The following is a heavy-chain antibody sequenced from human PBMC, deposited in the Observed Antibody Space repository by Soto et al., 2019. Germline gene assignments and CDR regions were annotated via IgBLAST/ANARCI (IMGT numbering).Heavy chain of an antibody. CDR1: GYTFSSHG. CDR2: ISASNGDT. Sequence: QVQLVQSGAEVKKPGASVKVSCKASGYTFSSHGITWLRQAPGQGLEWMGWISASNGDTNYAQRLQGRVTVTTDTSTTTSYLELRSLRSEDTADYYCARMVRGSNIDYYYYMDVWGKGTTVTVSS. CDR3: ARMVRGSNIDYYYYMDV. V-gene: IGHV1-18*01. J-gene: IGHJ6*03. D-gene: IGHD3-10*01.